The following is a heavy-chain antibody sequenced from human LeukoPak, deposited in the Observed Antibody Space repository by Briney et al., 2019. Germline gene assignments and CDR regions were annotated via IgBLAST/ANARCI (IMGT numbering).Heavy chain of an antibody. CDR1: GSTFSSYG. D-gene: IGHD6-19*01. J-gene: IGHJ4*02. Sequence: GGSLRLSCAASGSTFSSYGMSWVRQAPGKGLEWVSAISGSGGSTYYADSVKGRFTISRDNSKNTLYLQMNSLRAEDTAVYYCARQTYSSGWYSDYWGQGTLVTVSS. CDR2: ISGSGGST. V-gene: IGHV3-23*01. CDR3: ARQTYSSGWYSDY.